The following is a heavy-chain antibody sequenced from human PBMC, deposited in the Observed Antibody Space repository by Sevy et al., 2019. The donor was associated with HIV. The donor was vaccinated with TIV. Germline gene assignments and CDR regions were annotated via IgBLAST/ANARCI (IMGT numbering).Heavy chain of an antibody. CDR2: ISAGGGRT. CDR3: ASLLTEDPFDI. Sequence: GGSLRLSCAASGITFSSYAMSWVRQAPVKGLEWVSGISAGGGRTYHADSVKGRFTMSGDKSKNTLYLQMNSLTAEDTAVYYCASLLTEDPFDIWGQGTMVTVSS. V-gene: IGHV3-23*01. J-gene: IGHJ3*02. D-gene: IGHD3-10*01. CDR1: GITFSSYA.